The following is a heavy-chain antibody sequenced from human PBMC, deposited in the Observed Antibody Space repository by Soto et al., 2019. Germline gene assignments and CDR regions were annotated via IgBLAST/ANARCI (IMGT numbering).Heavy chain of an antibody. CDR1: GGTFSSYS. J-gene: IGHJ4*02. CDR2: IIPVLGVG. D-gene: IGHD5-18*01. Sequence: QVQLVQSGAEVKKPGSSVKVSCKASGGTFSSYSINWVRQAPGQGLEWLGGIIPVLGVGDNAQNFQGRVTITADASTSTAYLELSSLRSEDTALYYCAREAGYTYGYVFDYWGQGTLVTVSS. CDR3: AREAGYTYGYVFDY. V-gene: IGHV1-69*01.